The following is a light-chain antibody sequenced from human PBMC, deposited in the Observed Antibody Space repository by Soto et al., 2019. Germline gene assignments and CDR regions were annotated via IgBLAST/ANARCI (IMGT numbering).Light chain of an antibody. CDR1: RGHSIFA. CDR3: QTWGSGII. V-gene: IGLV4-69*01. J-gene: IGLJ2*01. Sequence: QLVLTQSPSASASLGASVKLTCTLDRGHSIFAIAWHQRQPLKGPRFLMKINSDGTYTKGDGVPDRFSGSSSGAERYLTISSLQSDDEADYYCQTWGSGIIFGGGTKVTVL. CDR2: INSDGTY.